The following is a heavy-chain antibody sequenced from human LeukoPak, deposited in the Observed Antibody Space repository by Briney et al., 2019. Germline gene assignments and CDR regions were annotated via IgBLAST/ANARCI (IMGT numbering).Heavy chain of an antibody. CDR1: GDSVSSNSAA. J-gene: IGHJ3*01. CDR3: ARDHDSGWFIDALDV. Sequence: SQTLSLTCVISGDSVSSNSAAWNWIRQSPSRGPEWLGRTYYRSKWYNDYAAFVKGRIIIKADTSKNQFSLQLSSVTPEDSALYYCARDHDSGWFIDALDVWGQGIMVTVSS. V-gene: IGHV6-1*01. CDR2: TYYRSKWYN. D-gene: IGHD6-19*01.